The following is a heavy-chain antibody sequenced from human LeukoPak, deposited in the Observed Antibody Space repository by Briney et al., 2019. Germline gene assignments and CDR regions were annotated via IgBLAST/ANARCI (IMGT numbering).Heavy chain of an antibody. CDR2: ISGSGGST. D-gene: IGHD5-12*01. V-gene: IGHV3-23*01. J-gene: IGHJ4*02. Sequence: GGSLRLSCAASGFTFSSYTMSWVRQAPGKGLEWVSAISGSGGSTYYADSVKGRFTISRDNSKNTLYLQINSLRAEDTAVYYCARDGVATIWGIIDYWGQGTLLTVSS. CDR1: GFTFSSYT. CDR3: ARDGVATIWGIIDY.